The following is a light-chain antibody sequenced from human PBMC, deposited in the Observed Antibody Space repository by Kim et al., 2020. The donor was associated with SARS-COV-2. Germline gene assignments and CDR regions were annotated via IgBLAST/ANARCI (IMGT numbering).Light chain of an antibody. V-gene: IGLV2-8*01. J-gene: IGLJ2*01. CDR1: SSDVGGHNY. CDR2: AVS. Sequence: QSALTQPPSASGSPGQSVTISCTGTSSDVGGHNYVSWYQQHPGKAPKLLIYAVSERPSGVPDRFSGSKSGNTASLTVSGLQSEDEADYYCSSYAGSNILVFGGGTQLTVL. CDR3: SSYAGSNILV.